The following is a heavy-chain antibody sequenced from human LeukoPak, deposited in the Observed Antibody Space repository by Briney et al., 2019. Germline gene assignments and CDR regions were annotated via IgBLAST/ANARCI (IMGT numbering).Heavy chain of an antibody. CDR2: ISWNSGSI. CDR1: GFTFSSYW. Sequence: GGSLRLSCAASGFTFSSYWMSWVRQAPGKGLEWVSGISWNSGSIGYADSVKGRFTISRDNAKNSLYLQMNSLRAEDTALYYCAKDIMSSGWSGDYYYGMDVWGQGTTVTVSS. V-gene: IGHV3-9*01. J-gene: IGHJ6*02. CDR3: AKDIMSSGWSGDYYYGMDV. D-gene: IGHD6-19*01.